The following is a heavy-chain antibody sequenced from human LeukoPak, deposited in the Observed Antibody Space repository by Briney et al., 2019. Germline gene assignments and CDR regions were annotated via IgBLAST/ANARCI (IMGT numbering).Heavy chain of an antibody. J-gene: IGHJ4*02. D-gene: IGHD3-16*01. CDR3: AKERRRVDTSMIRSYFFDS. CDR2: ITGDGVTT. V-gene: IGHV3-23*01. CDR1: GFTLSSSA. Sequence: TGGSLRLSCAASGFTLSSSAMSWVRQTPSKGLEWLSSITGDGVTTYYADSVKGRFTISRDNSKNILFLQMNSLRAEDSASYFCAKERRRVDTSMIRSYFFDSWGQGTPVTVSS.